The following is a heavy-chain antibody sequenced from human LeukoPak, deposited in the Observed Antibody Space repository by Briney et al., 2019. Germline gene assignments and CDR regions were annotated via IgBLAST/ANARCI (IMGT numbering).Heavy chain of an antibody. CDR3: ARMYSGTSYYFDY. V-gene: IGHV4-59*01. CDR1: GVSISTYY. Sequence: SETLSHTCSVSGVSISTYYWIWIRQPPVKGLEWMGFFSYSGSTKYNPSLKSRVTMSVDTSKNQFSLKLSSVTAADTAVYYCARMYSGTSYYFDYWGQGTLVTVSS. CDR2: FSYSGST. J-gene: IGHJ4*02. D-gene: IGHD1-26*01.